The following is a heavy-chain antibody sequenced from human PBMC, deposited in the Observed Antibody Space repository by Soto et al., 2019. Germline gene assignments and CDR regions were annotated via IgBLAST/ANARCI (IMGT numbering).Heavy chain of an antibody. CDR3: AKDQGIAASHGID. CDR2: ISSHGSDK. Sequence: QVQLVESGGGVVQPGTSLRLSCAASGFTFNNYGMHWVRQAPGTGLEWVAAISSHGSDKYYTDSVKGRLTISRDNSKNTRYLQMHSLRAEDTAVYYCAKDQGIAASHGIDWGQGTMVTVSS. D-gene: IGHD6-13*01. CDR1: GFTFNNYG. J-gene: IGHJ3*01. V-gene: IGHV3-30*18.